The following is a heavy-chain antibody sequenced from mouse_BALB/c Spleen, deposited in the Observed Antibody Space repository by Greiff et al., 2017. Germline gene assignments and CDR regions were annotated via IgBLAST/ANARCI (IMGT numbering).Heavy chain of an antibody. Sequence: DVQLVESGGGLVKPGGSLKLSCAASGFAFSSYDMSWVRQTPEKRLEWVAYISSGGGSTYYPDTVKGRFTISRDNAKNTLYLQMSSLKSEDTVMYYCARQHYGSRGFAYWGQGTLVTVSA. CDR1: GFAFSSYD. CDR2: ISSGGGST. CDR3: ARQHYGSRGFAY. J-gene: IGHJ3*01. V-gene: IGHV5-12-1*01. D-gene: IGHD1-1*01.